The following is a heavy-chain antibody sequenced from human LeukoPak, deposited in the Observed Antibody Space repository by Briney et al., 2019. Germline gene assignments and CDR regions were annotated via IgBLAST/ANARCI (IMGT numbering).Heavy chain of an antibody. J-gene: IGHJ4*02. Sequence: PGGSLRLSCAASGFTFSSYGMHWVRQAPGKGLEWVAFIRYDGSNKYYADSVKGRFTTSRDNSKNTLYLQMNSLRAEDTAVYYCAIITMVRGVIFPSGFDYWGQGTLVTVSS. V-gene: IGHV3-30*02. D-gene: IGHD3-10*01. CDR2: IRYDGSNK. CDR1: GFTFSSYG. CDR3: AIITMVRGVIFPSGFDY.